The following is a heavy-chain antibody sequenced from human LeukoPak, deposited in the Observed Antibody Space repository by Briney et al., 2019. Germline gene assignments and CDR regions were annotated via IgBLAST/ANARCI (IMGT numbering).Heavy chain of an antibody. J-gene: IGHJ4*02. V-gene: IGHV3-7*01. CDR2: INQDGSEK. CDR1: GFTFSRYW. CDR3: ARDHVTPGLLFDY. Sequence: GGSLRPSCAASGFTFSRYWMTWVRQAPGKGLEWVANINQDGSEKYYVDSVKGRFTISRDNAKNSLYLQMNSLRAEDTAVYYCARDHVTPGLLFDYWGQGTLVTVSS. D-gene: IGHD2-21*01.